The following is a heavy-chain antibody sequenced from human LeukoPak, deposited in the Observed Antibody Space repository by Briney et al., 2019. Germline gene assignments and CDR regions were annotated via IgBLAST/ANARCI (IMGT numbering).Heavy chain of an antibody. CDR1: GGSISSYY. CDR3: ARRNGGTRGYYYYGMDV. CDR2: IYYSGST. Sequence: PSETLSLTCTVSGGSISSYYWSWIRQPPGKGLEWIGYIYYSGSTNYNPSLKSRVTISVDTSKNQFSLKLSSVTAADTAVYYCARRNGGTRGYYYYGMDVWGQGTTVTVSS. V-gene: IGHV4-59*08. J-gene: IGHJ6*02. D-gene: IGHD4-23*01.